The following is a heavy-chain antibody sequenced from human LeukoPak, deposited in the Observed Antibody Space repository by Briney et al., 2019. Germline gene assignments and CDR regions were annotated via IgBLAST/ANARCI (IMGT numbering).Heavy chain of an antibody. V-gene: IGHV4-34*01. CDR2: INPSGST. D-gene: IGHD2-21*02. CDR1: GGSFSGYY. J-gene: IGHJ4*02. Sequence: SETLSLTCAVYGGSFSGYYWSWIRQPPDKGLEWIGEINPSGSTNYNPSLKTRVTISTDTSKNHFSLNLNSVTAADTGVYYCVRGSRVYCGGDCYYYWGQGTLVTVSS. CDR3: VRGSRVYCGGDCYYY.